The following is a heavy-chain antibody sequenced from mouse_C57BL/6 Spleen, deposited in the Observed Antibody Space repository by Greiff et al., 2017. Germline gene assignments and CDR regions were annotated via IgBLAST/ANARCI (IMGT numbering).Heavy chain of an antibody. V-gene: IGHV1-64*01. D-gene: IGHD2-1*01. J-gene: IGHJ4*01. CDR1: GYTFTSYW. CDR3: ARSAYGNYAMDY. Sequence: QVQLQQPGAELVKPGASVKLSCKASGYTFTSYWMHWVKQRPGKGLEWIGMIHPNSGSTNYNEKFKSKATLAVDKSSSTAYMQLSSRTSEDSAVYYCARSAYGNYAMDYWGQGTSVTVSS. CDR2: IHPNSGST.